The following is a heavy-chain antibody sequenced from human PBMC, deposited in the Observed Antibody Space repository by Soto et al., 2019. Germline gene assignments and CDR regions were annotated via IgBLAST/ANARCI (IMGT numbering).Heavy chain of an antibody. J-gene: IGHJ5*02. V-gene: IGHV3-23*01. Sequence: PGGSLRLSCAASGFTFSSYAISWVRQAPGKGLEWVSAISGSGGSTYYADSVKGRFTISRDNSKNTLYLQMNSLRAEDTAVYYCAKDPGFGEPLNWFDPWGQGTLVTVSS. D-gene: IGHD3-10*01. CDR3: AKDPGFGEPLNWFDP. CDR2: ISGSGGST. CDR1: GFTFSSYA.